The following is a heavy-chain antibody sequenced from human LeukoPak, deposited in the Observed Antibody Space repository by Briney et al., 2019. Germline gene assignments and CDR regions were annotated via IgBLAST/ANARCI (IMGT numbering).Heavy chain of an antibody. J-gene: IGHJ4*02. CDR3: ARDSAGNQYSSGNFDL. Sequence: QPGGSLRLSCAASGLTFSSYGMHWVRQAPGKGLEWVSVLHAGGESYYADSVLGRFTISRDNSNNTVFLEMNSLTADDTAVYFCARDSAGNQYSSGNFDLWGQGTLVTVSS. CDR1: GLTFSSYG. V-gene: IGHV3-53*01. D-gene: IGHD3-10*01. CDR2: LHAGGES.